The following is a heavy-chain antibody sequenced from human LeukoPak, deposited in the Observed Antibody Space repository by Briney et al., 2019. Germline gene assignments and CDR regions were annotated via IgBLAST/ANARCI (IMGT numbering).Heavy chain of an antibody. D-gene: IGHD3-16*01. J-gene: IGHJ4*02. CDR1: GFTFSSYS. CDR3: AKDGGQGADY. CDR2: ISSGSSYI. Sequence: GGSLRLSCAASGFTFSSYSMNWVRQAPGKGLEWVSSISSGSSYIYYADSLKGRFTISRDNAKNSLYLQMNSLRADDTAVYYCAKDGGQGADYWGQGTLVSVSS. V-gene: IGHV3-21*01.